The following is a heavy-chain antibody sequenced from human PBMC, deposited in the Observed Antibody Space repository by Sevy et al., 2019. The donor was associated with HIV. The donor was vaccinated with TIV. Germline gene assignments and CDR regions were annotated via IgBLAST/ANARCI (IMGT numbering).Heavy chain of an antibody. CDR1: GFTFGDYA. D-gene: IGHD6-13*01. Sequence: GGSLRLSCTTSGFTFGDYAMGWFRQAPWKGLEWVGFIRTTASGGTTDYAASVKGTFIISRDDSKSIAYLQMNSLKTEDTAVYYCTRSFSVTWYPHYWGQGTLVTVSS. J-gene: IGHJ4*02. CDR3: TRSFSVTWYPHY. V-gene: IGHV3-49*03. CDR2: IRTTASGGTT.